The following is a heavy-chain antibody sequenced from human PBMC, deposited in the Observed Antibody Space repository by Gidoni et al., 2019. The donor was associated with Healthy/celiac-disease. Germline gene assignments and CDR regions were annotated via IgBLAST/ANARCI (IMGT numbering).Heavy chain of an antibody. CDR3: ARDPTVTYYYDSSGYSIDY. CDR1: GFTFSSSR. J-gene: IGHJ4*02. D-gene: IGHD3-22*01. CDR2: ISSSSSYI. V-gene: IGHV3-21*01. Sequence: EVQLVESGGGLVTPGGSLRLSCAASGFTFSSSRMNWVSKAPGKGLEWGSSISSSSSYIYYADSVKGRFTIYRDNAKNSLYLQMNSLRAEDTAVYYCARDPTVTYYYDSSGYSIDYWGQGTLVTVSS.